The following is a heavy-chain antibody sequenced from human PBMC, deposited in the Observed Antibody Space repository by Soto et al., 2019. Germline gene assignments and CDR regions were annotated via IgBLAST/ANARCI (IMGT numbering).Heavy chain of an antibody. CDR2: IGTAGDT. CDR1: GFTFSSYD. V-gene: IGHV3-13*01. J-gene: IGHJ6*02. CDR3: AREDREYGSGRGSYGMDV. D-gene: IGHD3-10*01. Sequence: PGGSLRLSCAASGFTFSSYDMHWVRQATGKGLEWVSAIGTAGDTYYPGSVKGRFTISRENAKNSLYLQMNSLRAGDTAVYYCAREDREYGSGRGSYGMDVWGQGITVTVSS.